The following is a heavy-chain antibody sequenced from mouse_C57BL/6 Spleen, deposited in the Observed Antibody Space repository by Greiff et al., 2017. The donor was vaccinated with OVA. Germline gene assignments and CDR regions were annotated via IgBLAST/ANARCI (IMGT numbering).Heavy chain of an antibody. J-gene: IGHJ2*01. CDR3: ARRVVNVYGNYRVYYFDY. V-gene: IGHV1-69*01. D-gene: IGHD2-10*02. CDR2: IDPSDSYT. CDR1: GYTFTSYW. Sequence: QVQLQQPGAELVMPGASVKLSCEASGYTFTSYWMHWVKQRPGQGLEWIGEIDPSDSYTNYNQKFKGKSTLTVDKSSSTAYMQLSSLTSEDSAVYYCARRVVNVYGNYRVYYFDYWGQGTTLTVSS.